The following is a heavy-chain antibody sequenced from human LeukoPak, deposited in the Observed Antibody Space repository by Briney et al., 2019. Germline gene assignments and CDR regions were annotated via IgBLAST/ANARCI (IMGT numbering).Heavy chain of an antibody. V-gene: IGHV1-58*01. D-gene: IGHD6-13*01. CDR3: AAGFLTGSSWYYYGMDV. Sequence: GASVKVSCKASGFTFTSSAVQWVRQARGQRLEWIGWIVVGSGNTNYAPKFQERVTITRDMSTSTAYMELSSRRSEDTAVYYCAAGFLTGSSWYYYGMDVWGKGTTVTVSS. CDR1: GFTFTSSA. J-gene: IGHJ6*04. CDR2: IVVGSGNT.